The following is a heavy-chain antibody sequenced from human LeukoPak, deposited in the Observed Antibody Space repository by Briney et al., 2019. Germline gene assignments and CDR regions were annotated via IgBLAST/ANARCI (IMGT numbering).Heavy chain of an antibody. CDR1: GFTFSSYG. CDR2: ISSSSSTI. J-gene: IGHJ4*02. V-gene: IGHV3-48*01. Sequence: GRSPRLSCAASGFTFSSYGMHWVRQAPGKGLEWVSYISSSSSTIYYADSVKGRFTISRDNAKNSLYLQMNSLRAEDTAVYYCARSNWNYEAEYYFDYWGQGTLVTVSS. CDR3: ARSNWNYEAEYYFDY. D-gene: IGHD1-7*01.